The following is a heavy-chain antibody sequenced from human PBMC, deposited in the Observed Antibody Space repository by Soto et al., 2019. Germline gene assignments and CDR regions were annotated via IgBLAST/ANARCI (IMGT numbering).Heavy chain of an antibody. J-gene: IGHJ3*01. CDR1: GFTFSRYW. Sequence: EMQLVESGGGLVQPGGSLRLSCAASGFTFSRYWMHWVRQAPGKGLVWVSRLNTDGKDTRYADSVKGRFTISRDNAKNTLYLQMNSLRAEDTAVYYCARHLRLKGDDFDLWGQGTMVTVTS. D-gene: IGHD6-19*01. CDR2: LNTDGKDT. V-gene: IGHV3-74*01. CDR3: ARHLRLKGDDFDL.